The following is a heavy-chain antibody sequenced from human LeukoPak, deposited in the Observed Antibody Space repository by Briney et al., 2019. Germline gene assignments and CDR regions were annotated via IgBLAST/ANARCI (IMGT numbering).Heavy chain of an antibody. CDR1: GYTFTSYD. CDR2: MNPNSGNT. CDR3: ARGRGATVTTDRYYYYGMDV. J-gene: IGHJ6*02. D-gene: IGHD4-17*01. Sequence: ASVKVSCKASGYTFTSYDINWVRQATGQGLEWMGWMNPNSGNTGYAQKFQGRVTMTRNTSISTAYMELSRLRSDDTAVYYCARGRGATVTTDRYYYYGMDVWGQGTTVTVSS. V-gene: IGHV1-8*01.